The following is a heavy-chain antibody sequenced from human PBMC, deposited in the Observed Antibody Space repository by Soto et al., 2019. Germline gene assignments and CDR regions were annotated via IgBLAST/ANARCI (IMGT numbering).Heavy chain of an antibody. V-gene: IGHV1-46*01. CDR3: ARSGPYCGGDCYWSAVVTPYYYYGMDV. Sequence: ASVKVSCKASGYTFTSYYMHWVRQAPGQGLEWMGIINPSGGSTSYAQKFQGRVTMTRDTSTSTVYMELSSLRSEDTAVYYCARSGPYCGGDCYWSAVVTPYYYYGMDVWGQGTTVTVSS. J-gene: IGHJ6*02. D-gene: IGHD2-21*02. CDR1: GYTFTSYY. CDR2: INPSGGST.